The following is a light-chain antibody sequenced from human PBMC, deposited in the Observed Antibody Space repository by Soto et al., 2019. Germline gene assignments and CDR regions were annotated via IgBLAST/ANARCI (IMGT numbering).Light chain of an antibody. J-gene: IGLJ2*01. CDR2: DVS. CDR1: SSDVGAYNY. CDR3: CSYADRDVV. Sequence: QSALTQPRSVSGSPGQSVTISCTGTSSDVGAYNYVSWYQQHPGKAPKLMIYDVSERPSGVPDRFSGSKSGNTASLTISGLQAEDEADYYCCSYADRDVVFGGGTKLTVL. V-gene: IGLV2-11*01.